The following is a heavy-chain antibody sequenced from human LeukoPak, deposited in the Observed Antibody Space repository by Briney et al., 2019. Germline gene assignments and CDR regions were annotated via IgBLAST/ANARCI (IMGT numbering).Heavy chain of an antibody. CDR1: GGTFSSYA. D-gene: IGHD3-22*01. J-gene: IGHJ4*02. V-gene: IGHV1-69*05. CDR3: AREASAMIVVAYYFDY. Sequence: SVKVSCKASGGTFSSYAISWVRQAPGQGLEWMGRIIPIFGTANYAQKFQGRVTITTDESPSTAYMELSSLRSEDTAVYYCAREASAMIVVAYYFDYWGQGTLVTVSS. CDR2: IIPIFGTA.